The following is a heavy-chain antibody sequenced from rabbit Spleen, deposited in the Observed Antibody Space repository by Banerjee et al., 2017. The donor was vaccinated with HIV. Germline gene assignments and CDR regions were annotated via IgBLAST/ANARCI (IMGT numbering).Heavy chain of an antibody. J-gene: IGHJ4*01. D-gene: IGHD1-1*01. V-gene: IGHV1S7*01. CDR3: ARDPAYASSSGSYYFNF. CDR1: GFDFSTYY. CDR2: IDPIFGTT. Sequence: QLKESGGGLVQPGGSLKLSCKASGFDFSTYYMSWVRQAPGKGLEWIGYIDPIFGTTYYASWVNGRFTISSHNAQNTLYLQLSSLTAADTATYFCARDPAYASSSGSYYFNFWGQGTLVTVS.